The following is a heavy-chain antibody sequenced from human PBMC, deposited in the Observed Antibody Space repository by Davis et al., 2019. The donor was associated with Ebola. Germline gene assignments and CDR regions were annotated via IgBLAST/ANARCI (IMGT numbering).Heavy chain of an antibody. CDR1: GFTFSSYW. V-gene: IGHV3-7*01. Sequence: GESLKISCAASGFTFSSYWMSWVRQAPGKGLEWVANIKQDGSEKYYVDSVKGRFTISRDNAKNSLYLQMNSLRAEDTAVYYCARDDPEYYYGSGSYYHNHYYYGMDVWGQGTTVTVSS. CDR3: ARDDPEYYYGSGSYYHNHYYYGMDV. CDR2: IKQDGSEK. D-gene: IGHD3-10*01. J-gene: IGHJ6*02.